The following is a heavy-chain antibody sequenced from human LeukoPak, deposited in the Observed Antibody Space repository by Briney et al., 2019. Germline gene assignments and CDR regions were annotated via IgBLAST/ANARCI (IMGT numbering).Heavy chain of an antibody. CDR1: GDSVSSNSAA. CDR2: TYYRSKWYT. CDR3: AGGDNPGYGDYDFDY. D-gene: IGHD4-17*01. Sequence: SQTLSLTCAISGDSVSSNSAAWNWIRQSPSRGLEWLGRTYYRSKWYTDYALSVKSRITISPDTSKNQFSLQLNFVTPEDTAVYYCAGGDNPGYGDYDFDYWGQGTLVTVSS. J-gene: IGHJ4*02. V-gene: IGHV6-1*01.